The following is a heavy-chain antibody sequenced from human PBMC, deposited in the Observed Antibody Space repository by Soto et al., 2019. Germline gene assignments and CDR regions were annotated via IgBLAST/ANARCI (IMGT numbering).Heavy chain of an antibody. D-gene: IGHD5-18*01. Sequence: SETLSLTCTVSGGSIRSGGYYWSWVRQDPRRGLEWIGNIYYSGNTYYNPSLKSRLTISVDTSKNQFSLNLSSVTAADTAVYYCARDRLMATAGTARHYFGLDVWGQGTTVTVSS. V-gene: IGHV4-31*03. CDR1: GGSIRSGGYY. J-gene: IGHJ6*02. CDR3: ARDRLMATAGTARHYFGLDV. CDR2: IYYSGNT.